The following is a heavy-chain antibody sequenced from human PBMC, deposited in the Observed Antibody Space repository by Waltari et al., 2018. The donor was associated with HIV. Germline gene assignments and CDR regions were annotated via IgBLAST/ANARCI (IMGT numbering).Heavy chain of an antibody. D-gene: IGHD1-1*01. J-gene: IGHJ4*02. Sequence: QVQLQQWGAGLLKPSETLSLTCAVYGGSFSGYYWSWIRQPPGKGLEWIGEINHSGSTNYNPSLKSRGTISVDTSKNQFSLKLSSVTAADTAVYYCARGPNWNYIDYWGQGTLVTVSS. CDR2: INHSGST. CDR1: GGSFSGYY. CDR3: ARGPNWNYIDY. V-gene: IGHV4-34*01.